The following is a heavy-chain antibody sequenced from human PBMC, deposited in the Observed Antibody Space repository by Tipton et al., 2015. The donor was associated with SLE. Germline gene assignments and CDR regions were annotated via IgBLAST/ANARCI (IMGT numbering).Heavy chain of an antibody. J-gene: IGHJ4*02. V-gene: IGHV4-59*12. CDR1: GGSISSYY. D-gene: IGHD3-10*01. CDR2: IYASGIT. CDR3: ARIRLGFGQLFSHFDN. Sequence: TLSLTCTVSGGSISSYYWSWIRQSPGRGLEWIGYIYASGITKYNPSLKSRVTISVDTSKKQFSLKLRSVTAADTAVYYCARIRLGFGQLFSHFDNWGQGTLVTVSS.